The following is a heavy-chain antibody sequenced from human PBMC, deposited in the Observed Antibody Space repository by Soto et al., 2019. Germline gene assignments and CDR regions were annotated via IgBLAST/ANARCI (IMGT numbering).Heavy chain of an antibody. J-gene: IGHJ6*03. V-gene: IGHV1-69*02. D-gene: IGHD6-13*01. CDR1: GGTFSSYT. CDR3: ARVAAAGTRVDYYYYMDV. CDR2: IIPILGIA. Sequence: SVKVSCKASGGTFSSYTISWVRQAPGQGLEWMGRIIPILGIANYAQKFQGRVTITADKSTSTAYMELSSLRSEDTAVYYCARVAAAGTRVDYYYYMDVWGKGTKVTGSS.